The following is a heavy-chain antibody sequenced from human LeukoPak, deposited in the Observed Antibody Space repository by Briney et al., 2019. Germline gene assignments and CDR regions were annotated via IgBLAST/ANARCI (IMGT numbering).Heavy chain of an antibody. D-gene: IGHD3-3*02. V-gene: IGHV3-13*01. CDR3: ARALAPQWYFEL. Sequence: GGSLRLSCAASGFTFCCYDMHWVGQATAKGLEWVSAIGTAGDTYYPGSVKGRFTISGENAKNSLYLQMNSLRAGDTAVYYCARALAPQWYFELWGRGTLVTVSS. CDR2: IGTAGDT. CDR1: GFTFCCYD. J-gene: IGHJ2*01.